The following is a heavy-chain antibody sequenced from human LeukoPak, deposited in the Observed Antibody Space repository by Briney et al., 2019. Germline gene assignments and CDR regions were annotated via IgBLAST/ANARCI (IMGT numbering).Heavy chain of an antibody. J-gene: IGHJ4*02. Sequence: SETLSLTCVVYGGSFSGYYWSWIRQPPGEGLEWIGEINHSGSTNYNPSLKSRVTISLDTSKNQFSLKLGSVTAADTAVYYCARGLGGYWGQGTLVTVSS. CDR2: INHSGST. V-gene: IGHV4-34*01. CDR1: GGSFSGYY. CDR3: ARGLGGY.